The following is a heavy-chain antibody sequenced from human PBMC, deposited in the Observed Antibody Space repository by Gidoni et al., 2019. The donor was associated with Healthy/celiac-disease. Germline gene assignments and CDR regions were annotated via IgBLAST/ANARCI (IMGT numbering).Heavy chain of an antibody. Sequence: QVQLVESGGGVVQPGRSLRLSCAASGFTFSSYGMHWVRQAPGKGLEWVAVIWYDGSNKYYAYSVKGRFTISRDNSKNTLYLQMNSLRAEDTAVYYCASSYCSSTSCYSFDYWGQGTLVTVSS. V-gene: IGHV3-33*01. J-gene: IGHJ4*02. CDR3: ASSYCSSTSCYSFDY. CDR1: GFTFSSYG. D-gene: IGHD2-2*01. CDR2: IWYDGSNK.